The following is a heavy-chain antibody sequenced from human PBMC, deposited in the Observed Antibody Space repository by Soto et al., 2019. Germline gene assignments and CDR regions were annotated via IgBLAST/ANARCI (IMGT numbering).Heavy chain of an antibody. J-gene: IGHJ4*02. CDR2: ISYDGNNK. V-gene: IGHV3-30-3*01. CDR3: ARDGPHITLFGYGDH. D-gene: IGHD3-3*01. CDR1: GFTFSSYV. Sequence: LRLSCAASGFTFSSYVMHWVRQAPGKGLEWVAHISYDGNNKYYADSVKGRFTISRDNFKNTLYLQMSSLRADDTAVYYCARDGPHITLFGYGDHWGQGKLVTFPS.